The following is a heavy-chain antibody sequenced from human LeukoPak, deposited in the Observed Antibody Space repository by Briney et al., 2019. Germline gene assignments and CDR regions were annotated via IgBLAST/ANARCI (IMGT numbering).Heavy chain of an antibody. D-gene: IGHD2-2*01. V-gene: IGHV3-15*01. Sequence: NPGGSLRLSCAASGSTFSNAWMSWVRQAPGKGREWVGLIRDKPDGGTTDYAAPVKGRFTISRDDSKSMLYLQTNSLKTEDTAVYYCTTDNAPGMDVWGQGTTVTVSS. J-gene: IGHJ6*02. CDR2: IRDKPDGGTT. CDR1: GSTFSNAW. CDR3: TTDNAPGMDV.